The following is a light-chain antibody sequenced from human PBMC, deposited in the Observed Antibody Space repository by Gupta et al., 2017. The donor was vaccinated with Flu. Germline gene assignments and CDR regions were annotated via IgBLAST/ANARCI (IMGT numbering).Light chain of an antibody. CDR3: QKENSEPLT. J-gene: IGKJ5*01. CDR2: AAS. V-gene: IGKV1-27*01. CDR1: QGISNY. Sequence: DTEMTQSPSSLSVSVGDRVTIACRANQGISNYLAWYQQKPGRVPKLLIYAASTLQSGVPSRFSGSGSGADFTLTISSLQPEDVATYYCQKENSEPLTFGQGTRLEIK.